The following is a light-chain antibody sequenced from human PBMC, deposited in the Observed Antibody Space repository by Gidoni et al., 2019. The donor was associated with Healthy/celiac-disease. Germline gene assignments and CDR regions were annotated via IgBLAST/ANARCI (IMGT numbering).Light chain of an antibody. CDR3: QQYYTTPLT. J-gene: IGKJ3*01. CDR2: WAS. V-gene: IGKV4-1*01. Sequence: DIVMTQSPDSLAVSLGERATINCKSSQSVLYNSNNKHYLAWYQQKPGQPPKLLIYWASTRESGVPDRFSGSGSGTDFTLTISSLQAEDVAVYYCQQYYTTPLTFGPGTKVDIK. CDR1: QSVLYNSNNKHY.